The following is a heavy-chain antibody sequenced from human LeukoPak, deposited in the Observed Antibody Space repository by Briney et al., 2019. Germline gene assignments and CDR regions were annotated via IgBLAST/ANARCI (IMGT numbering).Heavy chain of an antibody. CDR3: ARGGSDYTNYYFDY. V-gene: IGHV3-72*01. Sequence: PGGSLRLSCAASGFTFSDHYMDWVRQAPGKGLEWVGRIRNKASTYTTQYAASVKGRFTISRDDSKNSLYLQMNSLKTEDTAIYYCARGGSDYTNYYFDYWGQGTLVTVSS. CDR1: GFTFSDHY. D-gene: IGHD4-11*01. J-gene: IGHJ4*02. CDR2: IRNKASTYTT.